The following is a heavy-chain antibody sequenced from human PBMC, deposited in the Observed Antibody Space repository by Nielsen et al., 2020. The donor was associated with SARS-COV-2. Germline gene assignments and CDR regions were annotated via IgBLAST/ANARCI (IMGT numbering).Heavy chain of an antibody. V-gene: IGHV1-3*04. D-gene: IGHD4-17*01. CDR2: INTVNGNT. J-gene: IGHJ4*02. CDR3: ARSPSGDGFLDS. CDR1: GFTFSTYA. Sequence: GSVKVSCKASGFTFSTYAMHWVRQAPGQRLELMGWINTVNGNTKYSQKFQGRVTISRDTSASTVYMELRSLRSEDTAVYFCARSPSGDGFLDSWGQGTLVTVSS.